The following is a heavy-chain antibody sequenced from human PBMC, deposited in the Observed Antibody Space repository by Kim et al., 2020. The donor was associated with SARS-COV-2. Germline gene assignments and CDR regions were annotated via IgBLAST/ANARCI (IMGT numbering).Heavy chain of an antibody. CDR1: GFTFSSYA. CDR3: AKLAGAVAGTGTDY. CDR2: IWYDGSNK. J-gene: IGHJ4*02. Sequence: GGSLRLSCAASGFTFSSYAMHWVRQAPGKGLEWVAVIWYDGSNKYYADSVKGRFTISRDNSKNTLYLQMNSLRAEDTAVYYCAKLAGAVAGTGTDYWGQGTLVTVSS. V-gene: IGHV3-33*06. D-gene: IGHD6-19*01.